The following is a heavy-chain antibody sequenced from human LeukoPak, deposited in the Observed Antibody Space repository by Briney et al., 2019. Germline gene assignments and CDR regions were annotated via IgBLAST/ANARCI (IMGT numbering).Heavy chain of an antibody. Sequence: PSETLSLTCAVYGGSFSGYYWSWIRQPPGKGLEWIGEINHSGSTNYNPSLKSRVTISVDTSKNQFSLKLSSVTAADTAVYYCARGAFSSSWSHFDYWGQGTLVTVSS. CDR2: INHSGST. CDR3: ARGAFSSSWSHFDY. J-gene: IGHJ4*02. V-gene: IGHV4-34*01. D-gene: IGHD6-13*01. CDR1: GGSFSGYY.